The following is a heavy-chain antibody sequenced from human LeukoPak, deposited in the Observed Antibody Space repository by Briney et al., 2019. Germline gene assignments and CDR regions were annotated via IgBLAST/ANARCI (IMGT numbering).Heavy chain of an antibody. CDR2: IRYDGSNK. CDR1: GFTFSSYG. V-gene: IGHV3-30*02. D-gene: IGHD6-13*01. CDR3: AKDRGSIAAAGTPYFDY. Sequence: GGSLRLSCAASGFTFSSYGMHWVRQAPGKGLEWVAFIRYDGSNKYYADSVKGRFTISRDNSKNTLYLQMNSLRAEDTAVYYCAKDRGSIAAAGTPYFDYWGQGTLVTVSS. J-gene: IGHJ4*02.